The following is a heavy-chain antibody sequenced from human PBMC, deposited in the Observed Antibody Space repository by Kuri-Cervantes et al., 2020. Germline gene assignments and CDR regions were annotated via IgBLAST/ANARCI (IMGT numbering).Heavy chain of an antibody. J-gene: IGHJ4*02. Sequence: SLQISSAASGFTFSDHYMNWIRQAPGKGLEWVSYISGRGNIIYYADSVKGRFTISRDNSKNTLYLQMNSLRAEDTAVYYCARTCRGGSCGYFDYWGQGTLVTVSS. CDR2: ISGRGNII. V-gene: IGHV3-11*04. D-gene: IGHD2-15*01. CDR1: GFTFSDHY. CDR3: ARTCRGGSCGYFDY.